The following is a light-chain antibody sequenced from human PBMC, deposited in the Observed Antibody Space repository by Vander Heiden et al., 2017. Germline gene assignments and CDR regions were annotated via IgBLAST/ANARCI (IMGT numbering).Light chain of an antibody. V-gene: IGKV3-15*01. CDR3: QQYDNWLYT. Sequence: EVVMTQSPATLSVSPGDRATLPCRASQSVTSNLAWYQQKPGQAPRLLVYGASTRATGIPARFSGSESGTEFTLTISSLQSEDFAVYYCQQYDNWLYTFGQGTKLEIK. J-gene: IGKJ2*01. CDR2: GAS. CDR1: QSVTSN.